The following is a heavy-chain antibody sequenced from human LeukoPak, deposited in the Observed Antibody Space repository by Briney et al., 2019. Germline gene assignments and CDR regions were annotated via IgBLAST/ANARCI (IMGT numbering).Heavy chain of an antibody. CDR1: GGSFSSYY. V-gene: IGHV4-59*01. J-gene: IGHJ5*02. CDR3: AREGRNWFDP. D-gene: IGHD2-15*01. CDR2: IYYSGST. Sequence: PSETLSLTCAVYGGSFSSYYWSWIRQPPGKGLEGIGYIYYSGSTNYNPSLKSRVTISVDTSKNQFSLKLSSVTAADTAVYYCAREGRNWFDPWGQGTLVTVSS.